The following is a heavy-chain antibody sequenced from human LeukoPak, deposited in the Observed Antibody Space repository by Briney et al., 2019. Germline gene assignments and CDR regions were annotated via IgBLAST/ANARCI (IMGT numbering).Heavy chain of an antibody. J-gene: IGHJ4*02. D-gene: IGHD4-11*01. CDR1: GFTFSNSW. CDR3: VRGWTTANPAPH. V-gene: IGHV3-74*01. CDR2: IDSDGTTT. Sequence: GGSLRPSCAASGFTFSNSWMHWVRHAPGKGLVWVARIDSDGTTTNYADSVKGRFTISRDNAENTVHLQMNSLRAEDTAVYYCVRGWTTANPAPHWGQGTLVTVSS.